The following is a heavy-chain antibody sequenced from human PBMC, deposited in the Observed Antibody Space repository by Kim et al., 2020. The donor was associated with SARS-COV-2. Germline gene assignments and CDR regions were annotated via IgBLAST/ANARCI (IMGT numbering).Heavy chain of an antibody. J-gene: IGHJ4*02. D-gene: IGHD3-22*01. CDR3: ARLGLFAQRYYYDSSGYYYSPFDY. CDR2: IKQDGSEK. CDR1: GFTFSSYW. Sequence: GGSLRLSCAASGFTFSSYWMSWVRQAPGKGLEWVANIKQDGSEKYYVDSVKGRFTISRDNAKNSLYLQMNSLRAEDTAVYYCARLGLFAQRYYYDSSGYYYSPFDYWGQGTLVTVSS. V-gene: IGHV3-7*01.